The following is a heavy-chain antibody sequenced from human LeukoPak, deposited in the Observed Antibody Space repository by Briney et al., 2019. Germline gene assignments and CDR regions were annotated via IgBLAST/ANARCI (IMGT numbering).Heavy chain of an antibody. CDR2: INSDGSSI. CDR3: AKDLSWGATDY. J-gene: IGHJ4*02. V-gene: IGHV3-74*01. D-gene: IGHD6-13*01. CDR1: GFVFSNNW. Sequence: GGSLRLSCAAPGFVFSNNWMYWVRHAPGRGLVWVSRINSDGSSIAYADSVKGRFTISRDNAKNTLFLQMNSLTVEDTAMYYCAKDLSWGATDYWGQGTLVTVSS.